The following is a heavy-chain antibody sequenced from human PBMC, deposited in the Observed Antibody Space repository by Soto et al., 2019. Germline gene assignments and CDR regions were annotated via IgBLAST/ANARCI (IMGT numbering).Heavy chain of an antibody. CDR2: ISGSGGST. Sequence: GGSLRLSCAASGFTFSSFAMSCVRQAPGKGLEWVSAISGSGGSTYYADSVKGRFTISRDNSKNTLYLQMNSLRAEDTAVYYCAKDRGVLHSAAAGTRGNWFDPWGQGTLVTVSS. CDR3: AKDRGVLHSAAAGTRGNWFDP. CDR1: GFTFSSFA. J-gene: IGHJ5*02. V-gene: IGHV3-23*01. D-gene: IGHD6-13*01.